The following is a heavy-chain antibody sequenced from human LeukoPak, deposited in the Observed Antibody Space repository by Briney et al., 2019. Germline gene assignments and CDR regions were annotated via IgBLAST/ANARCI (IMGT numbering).Heavy chain of an antibody. Sequence: ASVKVSCKASGGAFSSYAISWVRQAPGQGLEWMGGIIPIFGTANYAQKFQGRVTITADESTSTAYMELSSLRSEDTAVYYCARGHPSAAPDYWGQGTLVTVSS. CDR1: GGAFSSYA. CDR3: ARGHPSAAPDY. J-gene: IGHJ4*02. CDR2: IIPIFGTA. D-gene: IGHD2-2*01. V-gene: IGHV1-69*13.